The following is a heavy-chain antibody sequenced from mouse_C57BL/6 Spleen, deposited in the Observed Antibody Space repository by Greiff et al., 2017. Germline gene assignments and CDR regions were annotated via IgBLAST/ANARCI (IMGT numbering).Heavy chain of an antibody. V-gene: IGHV1-53*01. Sequence: VQLQQSGTELVKPGASVKLSCKASGYTFTSYWMHWVQQRPGQGLEWIGNINPSNGGTNYNEQFKSKDTLTVDKSSSTAYMQLSSRTSEDSAVYYCARGRSSGYFDVWGTGTTVTVSS. CDR3: ARGRSSGYFDV. CDR2: INPSNGGT. D-gene: IGHD1-1*01. CDR1: GYTFTSYW. J-gene: IGHJ1*03.